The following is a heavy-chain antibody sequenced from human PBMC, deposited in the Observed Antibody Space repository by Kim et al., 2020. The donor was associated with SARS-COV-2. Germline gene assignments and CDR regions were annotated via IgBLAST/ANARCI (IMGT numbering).Heavy chain of an antibody. D-gene: IGHD3-10*01. CDR3: ARRLSNTSGWGSHYCDL. CDR1: GGSFSGYY. V-gene: IGHV4-34*01. CDR2: INHSGRT. Sequence: SETLSLTFAVYGGSFSGYYWSWIRQPPGKGLEWIGEINHSGRTNYNPSLKSRVTISVDTSKNQFSLKLTSVTAADTAVYYCARRLSNTSGWGSHYCDLWGQRTLVTVSS. J-gene: IGHJ4*02.